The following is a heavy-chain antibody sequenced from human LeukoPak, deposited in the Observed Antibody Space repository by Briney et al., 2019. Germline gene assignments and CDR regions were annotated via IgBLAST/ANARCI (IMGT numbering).Heavy chain of an antibody. CDR1: GGSINSYY. CDR2: IYYSGIT. CDR3: ARLGSGFNWFDP. V-gene: IGHV4-59*01. Sequence: SETLSLTCTVSGGSINSYYWSWIRQPPGKGLEWIGYIYYSGITTYNPSLKSRVTISVDTSKNQFSLRLSPVTAADTAVYYCARLGSGFNWFDPWGQGTLVTVSS. J-gene: IGHJ5*02. D-gene: IGHD5-12*01.